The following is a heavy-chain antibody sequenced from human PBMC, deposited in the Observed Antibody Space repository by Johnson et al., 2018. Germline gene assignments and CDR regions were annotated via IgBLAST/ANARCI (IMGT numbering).Heavy chain of an antibody. CDR2: ISWNSGSI. CDR3: ARDHLNQQLRRLYGMDV. CDR1: GFTFDDYA. Sequence: VQLQESGGGVVQPGRSLRLSCAASGFTFDDYAMHWVRQAPGKGLEWVSGISWNSGSIGYADSVKGRFTISRDNAKNSLYLQMNSLRAEDTAVYYCARDHLNQQLRRLYGMDVWGQGTTVTVSS. V-gene: IGHV3-9*01. J-gene: IGHJ6*02. D-gene: IGHD6-13*01.